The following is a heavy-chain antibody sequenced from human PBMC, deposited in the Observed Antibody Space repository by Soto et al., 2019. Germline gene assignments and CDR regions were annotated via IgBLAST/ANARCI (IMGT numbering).Heavy chain of an antibody. CDR3: ARVWGIAARQGPLTFDY. J-gene: IGHJ4*02. D-gene: IGHD6-6*01. V-gene: IGHV4-31*03. Sequence: QLQLQESGPGLVKPSQTLSLTCTVSGGSISSGGCYWSWIRQHPGKGLEWIGYIYYSGSTYYNPSLKSRVTISVDTSKNQFSLKLSSVTAADTAVYYCARVWGIAARQGPLTFDYWGQGTLVTVSS. CDR2: IYYSGST. CDR1: GGSISSGGCY.